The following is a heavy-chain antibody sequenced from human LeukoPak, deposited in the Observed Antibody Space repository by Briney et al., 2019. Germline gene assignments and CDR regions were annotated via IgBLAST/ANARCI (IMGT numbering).Heavy chain of an antibody. V-gene: IGHV3-74*01. J-gene: IGHJ4*02. CDR1: GFTFGDDG. Sequence: GGSLRLSCTASGFTFGDDGMSWFRQAPGKGLVWVSRINSDGSSTSYADSVKGRFTISRDNAKNTLYLQMNSLRAEDTAVYYCARRSAGHFDYWGQGTLVTVSS. D-gene: IGHD6-13*01. CDR3: ARRSAGHFDY. CDR2: INSDGSST.